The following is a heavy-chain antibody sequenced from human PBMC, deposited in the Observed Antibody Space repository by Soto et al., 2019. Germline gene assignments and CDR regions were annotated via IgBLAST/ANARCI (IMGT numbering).Heavy chain of an antibody. CDR1: GGTFSSYA. Sequence: GASVKVSCKASGGTFSSYAISWVRQAPGQGLEWMGGIIPIFGTANYAQKFQGRVTITADESTSTAYMELSSLRSEDTAVYYCARDLDCTNGVCYSDGMDVWGQGTTVTVSS. D-gene: IGHD2-8*01. J-gene: IGHJ6*02. CDR3: ARDLDCTNGVCYSDGMDV. CDR2: IIPIFGTA. V-gene: IGHV1-69*13.